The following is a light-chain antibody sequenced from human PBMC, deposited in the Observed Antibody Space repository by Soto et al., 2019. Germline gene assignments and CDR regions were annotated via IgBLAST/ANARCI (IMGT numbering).Light chain of an antibody. CDR3: QQSYGTPWT. Sequence: DIQMTQSPSSLSASVRDRITITCRASQSISNHLNWYQQKPGKGPNLLIYAASSLHRGVPSRFSGSGSGRDFVLTISSLQPEDSATYYCQQSYGTPWTFGQGTKVDIK. V-gene: IGKV1-39*01. CDR1: QSISNH. J-gene: IGKJ1*01. CDR2: AAS.